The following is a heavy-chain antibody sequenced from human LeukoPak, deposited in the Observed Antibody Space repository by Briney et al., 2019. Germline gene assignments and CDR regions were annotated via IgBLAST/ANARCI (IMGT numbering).Heavy chain of an antibody. CDR3: AKRTTYYYESSGYFHFDY. J-gene: IGHJ4*02. CDR1: GFTFSSCA. D-gene: IGHD3-22*01. V-gene: IGHV3-23*01. Sequence: GGSLRLSCAASGFTFSSCAMSWVHQAPGKGLEWVSVISGSGGSTDYADSVKGRFTISRDNSKNTLYLQMNSLRAEDTALYYCAKRTTYYYESSGYFHFDYWGQGTLVTVSA. CDR2: ISGSGGST.